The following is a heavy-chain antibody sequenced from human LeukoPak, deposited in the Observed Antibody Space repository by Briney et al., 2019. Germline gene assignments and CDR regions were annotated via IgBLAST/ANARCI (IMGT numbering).Heavy chain of an antibody. CDR3: ARHSSSWYLNWFDP. CDR1: GGSISSYY. J-gene: IGHJ5*02. Sequence: PSETLSLTCTVSGGSISSYYWSWIRQPPGKGLEWIGYIYYSGSTNYNPSLKSRVTISVDTSKNQFSLKLSSVTAADTAVYYCARHSSSWYLNWFDPWGQGTLVTVSS. D-gene: IGHD6-13*01. V-gene: IGHV4-59*08. CDR2: IYYSGST.